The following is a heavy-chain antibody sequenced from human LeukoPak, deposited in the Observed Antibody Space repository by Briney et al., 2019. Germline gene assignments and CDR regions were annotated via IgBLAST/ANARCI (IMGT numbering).Heavy chain of an antibody. CDR3: ARHYRGSYSYYYYYYGMDV. Sequence: SETLSLTFAVSGGSISSSSYYWGWIRQPPGKGLEWIGSIYYSGSTYYNPSLKSRVTISVDTSKNQFSLKLSSVTAADTAVYYCARHYRGSYSYYYYYYGMDVWGQGTTVTVSS. CDR1: GGSISSSSYY. D-gene: IGHD1-26*01. J-gene: IGHJ6*02. V-gene: IGHV4-39*01. CDR2: IYYSGST.